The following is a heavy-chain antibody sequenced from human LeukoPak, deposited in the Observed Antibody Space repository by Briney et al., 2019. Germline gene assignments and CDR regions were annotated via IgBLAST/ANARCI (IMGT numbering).Heavy chain of an antibody. CDR2: ISSSGGST. CDR1: AFTFSSYA. CDR3: AKDGHDYDTSGYSSWFDP. J-gene: IGHJ5*02. V-gene: IGHV3-23*01. D-gene: IGHD3-22*01. Sequence: PGASLRLSCAGSAFTFSSYAMGWVRQDPGTGLEWVSSISSSGGSTYYADSVKGRFTISRDDSNNTLHLQMNSLRAEDTAVYYCAKDGHDYDTSGYSSWFDPWGQGTLFTVSS.